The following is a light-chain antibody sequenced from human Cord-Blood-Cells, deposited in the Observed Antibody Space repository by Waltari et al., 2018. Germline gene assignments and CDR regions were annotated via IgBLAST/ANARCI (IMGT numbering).Light chain of an antibody. CDR1: QSVSSSY. CDR3: QQYGSTPPIT. V-gene: IGKV3-20*01. J-gene: IGKJ5*01. CDR2: GAS. Sequence: ELVFTQSPGTLSLSPGERATLSCRASQSVSSSYLAWYQQKPGQAPRRLIYGASSRATGIPDWFSGSGAGTDFTLTISRLEPEDFAVYYCQQYGSTPPITFGQGTRLEIK.